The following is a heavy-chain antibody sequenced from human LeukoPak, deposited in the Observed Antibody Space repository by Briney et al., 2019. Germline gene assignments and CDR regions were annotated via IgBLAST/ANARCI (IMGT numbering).Heavy chain of an antibody. Sequence: SETLSLACTVSGGSVSSGSYNWSWIRQPPGKGLEWIGYIYYGGSTNYNPSLKSRVTISVDTSKNQFSLKLSSVTAADTAVYYCAREWYSSSLYYYYYGMDVWGQGTTVTVSS. D-gene: IGHD6-13*01. CDR1: GGSVSSGSYN. V-gene: IGHV4-61*01. CDR3: AREWYSSSLYYYYYGMDV. J-gene: IGHJ6*02. CDR2: IYYGGST.